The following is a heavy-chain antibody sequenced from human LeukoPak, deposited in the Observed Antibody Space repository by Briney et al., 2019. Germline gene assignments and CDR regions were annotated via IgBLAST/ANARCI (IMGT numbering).Heavy chain of an antibody. CDR3: ARVPSYYYDSSGYDAFDI. J-gene: IGHJ3*02. CDR1: GGSISSSSYY. V-gene: IGHV4-39*07. D-gene: IGHD3-22*01. Sequence: SETLSLTCTVSGGSISSSSYYWGWIRQPPGKGLEWIGSIYYSGSTYYNPSLKSRVTISVDTSKNQFSLKLSSVTAADTAVYYCARVPSYYYDSSGYDAFDIWGQGTMVTVSS. CDR2: IYYSGST.